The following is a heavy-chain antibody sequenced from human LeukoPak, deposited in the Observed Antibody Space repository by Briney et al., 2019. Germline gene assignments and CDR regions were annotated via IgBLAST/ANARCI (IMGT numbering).Heavy chain of an antibody. CDR3: ARILIAVAAPDY. Sequence: SETLSLTCTVSGGSISISSSSYYWGCIRQPPEKGLEWIGSIHYSESSYYNPSLKSRVTISVDTSKKQFALRLSSVTAADTAVYYCARILIAVAAPDYWGQGTLVTVSS. CDR1: GGSISISSSSYY. D-gene: IGHD6-19*01. CDR2: IHYSESS. V-gene: IGHV4-39*01. J-gene: IGHJ4*02.